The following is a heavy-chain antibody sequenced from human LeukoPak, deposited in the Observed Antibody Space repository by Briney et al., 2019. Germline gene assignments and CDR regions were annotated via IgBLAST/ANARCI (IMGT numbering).Heavy chain of an antibody. J-gene: IGHJ5*02. D-gene: IGHD6-13*01. CDR2: INHSGST. CDR3: ARGQGRWIAAAGTGWFDP. CDR1: GGSFSGYY. V-gene: IGHV4-34*01. Sequence: SETLSLTCAVDGGSFSGYYWSWIRQPPGKGLEWIGEINHSGSTNYNPSLKSRVTISVDTSKNQFSLKLSSVTAADTAVYYCARGQGRWIAAAGTGWFDPWGQGTLVTVSS.